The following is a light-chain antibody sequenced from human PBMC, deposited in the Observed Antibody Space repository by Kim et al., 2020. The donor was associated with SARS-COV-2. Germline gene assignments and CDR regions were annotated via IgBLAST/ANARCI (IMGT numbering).Light chain of an antibody. J-gene: IGLJ2*01. CDR3: QAWDSSTAV. Sequence: VSPGQTASITCSGDKLGDKYACWYQQKPGQSPVLVIYQDGKRPSGIPERFSGSNSGNTATLTISGTQAMDEADYYCQAWDSSTAVFGGGTQLTVL. CDR2: QDG. V-gene: IGLV3-1*01. CDR1: KLGDKY.